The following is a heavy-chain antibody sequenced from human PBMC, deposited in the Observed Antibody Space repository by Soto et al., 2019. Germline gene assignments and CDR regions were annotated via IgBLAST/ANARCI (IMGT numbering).Heavy chain of an antibody. CDR2: LYSGGNT. CDR3: ARGVYTDFDY. D-gene: IGHD2-8*01. J-gene: IGHJ4*02. Sequence: EVQLVESGGGLVQPGGSLRLSCAASGFTVSSNYMIWVRQAPGKGLEWVSVLYSGGNTYYADSVKGKFTISRDISKNTLYLQMNSLRAEDTAVYYCARGVYTDFDYWGQGTLVTVSS. CDR1: GFTVSSNY. V-gene: IGHV3-66*01.